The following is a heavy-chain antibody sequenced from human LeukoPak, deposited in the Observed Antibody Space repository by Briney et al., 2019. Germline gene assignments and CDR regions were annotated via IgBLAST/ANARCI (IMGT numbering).Heavy chain of an antibody. J-gene: IGHJ3*02. D-gene: IGHD1-26*01. Sequence: GGSLRLSCAASGFTFSSYAMSWVRQAPGKGLEWVSAISGSGGSTYYADSVKGRFTISRDNAKNSLYLQMNSLRAEDTAVYYCARVLSGSGAFDIWGQGTMVTVSS. V-gene: IGHV3-23*01. CDR3: ARVLSGSGAFDI. CDR2: ISGSGGST. CDR1: GFTFSSYA.